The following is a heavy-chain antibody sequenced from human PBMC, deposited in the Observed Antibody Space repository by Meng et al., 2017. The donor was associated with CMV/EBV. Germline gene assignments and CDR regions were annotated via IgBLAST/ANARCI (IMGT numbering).Heavy chain of an antibody. J-gene: IGHJ6*02. CDR2: IRYDGSVE. CDR3: AKETVDVDSGMEV. V-gene: IGHV3-30*02. D-gene: IGHD5-12*01. CDR1: GFTFNNYG. Sequence: LSLTCAASGFTFNNYGMHWVRQAPGKGLEWVAFIRYDGSVEYHADSVKGRLTISRDKGKSTLFLQMNSLRPEDTAVYYCAKETVDVDSGMEVWGQGATVTVS.